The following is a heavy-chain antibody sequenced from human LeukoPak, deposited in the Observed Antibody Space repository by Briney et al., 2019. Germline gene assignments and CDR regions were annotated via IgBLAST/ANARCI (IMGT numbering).Heavy chain of an antibody. Sequence: GESLKISCKGSGYSFTSYWIVWVRQMPGKGLEWMGIIYPDDSDTRCSPSFEGQVIISVDKSISTAYLQWSSLKASDTATYYCARHGHCTNGVCYSNYYYYMDVWGKGTTVTVSS. D-gene: IGHD2-8*01. J-gene: IGHJ6*03. CDR3: ARHGHCTNGVCYSNYYYYMDV. CDR2: IYPDDSDT. V-gene: IGHV5-51*01. CDR1: GYSFTSYW.